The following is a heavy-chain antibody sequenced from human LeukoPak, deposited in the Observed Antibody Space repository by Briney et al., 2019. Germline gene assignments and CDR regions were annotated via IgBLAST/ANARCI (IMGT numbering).Heavy chain of an antibody. V-gene: IGHV4-61*01. CDR1: GGSISSGSYY. CDR3: ARALSGIAARGGYNWFDP. J-gene: IGHJ5*02. D-gene: IGHD6-6*01. CDR2: IYYSGST. Sequence: SQTLSLTCYVSGGSISSGSYYWSWIRQPPGKGLEWIGYIYYSGSTNYNPSLKSRVTISVDTSKNQFSLKLSSVTAADAAVYYCARALSGIAARGGYNWFDPWGQGTLVTVSS.